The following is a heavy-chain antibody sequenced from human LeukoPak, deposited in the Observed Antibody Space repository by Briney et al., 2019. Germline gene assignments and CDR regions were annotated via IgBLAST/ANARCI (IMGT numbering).Heavy chain of an antibody. CDR1: GFTFGDYA. CDR2: IRSKAYGGTT. J-gene: IGHJ6*02. CDR3: TRDPDYYYDSSGYYYYGMDV. Sequence: SLRLSCTASGFTFGDYAMSWFRQAPGKGLEWVGFIRSKAYGGTTEYAASVKGRFTISRDDSKSIAYLQMNSLKTEDTAVYYCTRDPDYYYDSSGYYYYGMDVWGQGTTVTVSS. D-gene: IGHD3-22*01. V-gene: IGHV3-49*03.